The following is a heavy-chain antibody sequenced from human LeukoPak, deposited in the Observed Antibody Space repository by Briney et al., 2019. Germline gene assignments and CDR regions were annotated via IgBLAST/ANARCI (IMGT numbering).Heavy chain of an antibody. D-gene: IGHD5-12*01. CDR3: ARGYSGYDYDY. V-gene: IGHV3-21*01. CDR1: GFTFSTYS. CDR2: MSSSSYI. J-gene: IGHJ4*02. Sequence: VGSLRLSCAASGFTFSTYSMNWVRQAPGKGLEWVSSMSSSSYIYYADSVKGRFTISRDNAKNSLYLQMSSLRAEDTAVYYCARGYSGYDYDYWGQGTLVTVSS.